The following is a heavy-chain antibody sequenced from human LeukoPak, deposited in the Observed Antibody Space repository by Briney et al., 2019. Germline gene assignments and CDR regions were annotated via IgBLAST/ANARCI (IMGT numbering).Heavy chain of an antibody. CDR3: ARVGCSGGSCYLDY. Sequence: ASVKVSCKASGGTFSSYAISWVRQAPGQGLEWMGGIIPIFGTANYAQKFQGRVTITADESTSTAYMELSSLRSEDTAVYYCARVGCSGGSCYLDYWGQGTLVTVSS. V-gene: IGHV1-69*13. J-gene: IGHJ4*02. CDR1: GGTFSSYA. D-gene: IGHD2-15*01. CDR2: IIPIFGTA.